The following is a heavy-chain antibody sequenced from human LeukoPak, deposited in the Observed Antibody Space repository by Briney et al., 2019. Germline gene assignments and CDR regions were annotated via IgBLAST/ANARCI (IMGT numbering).Heavy chain of an antibody. CDR1: GFIFSNYA. CDR2: FTGSGGST. D-gene: IGHD5-12*01. Sequence: GGSLRLSCAASGFIFSNYAMSWVRQAPGKGLEWVSTFTGSGGSTYYADSVKGRFTISRDNSKNTLYVQMNSLRAEDTAVYYCAKDQRGYDKPIDYWGQGTLVTVSS. CDR3: AKDQRGYDKPIDY. V-gene: IGHV3-23*01. J-gene: IGHJ4*02.